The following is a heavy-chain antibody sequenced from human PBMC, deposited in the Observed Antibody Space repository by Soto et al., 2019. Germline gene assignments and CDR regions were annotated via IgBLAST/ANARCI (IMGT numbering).Heavy chain of an antibody. D-gene: IGHD2-2*01. CDR1: GYTFTSSD. V-gene: IGHV1-8*01. J-gene: IGHJ6*02. Sequence: QLQLVQSGAEVKKPAASVKVSCKASGYTFTSSDITWVRQATGQGHEWMGWMNPNSGKTGYAQKSQGRVTMTRNTSIIPGYRDLSRLRSEDTAVYYCASGGCIGTSCYPYYYYAMDGWGQGTTVTVS. CDR3: ASGGCIGTSCYPYYYYAMDG. CDR2: MNPNSGKT.